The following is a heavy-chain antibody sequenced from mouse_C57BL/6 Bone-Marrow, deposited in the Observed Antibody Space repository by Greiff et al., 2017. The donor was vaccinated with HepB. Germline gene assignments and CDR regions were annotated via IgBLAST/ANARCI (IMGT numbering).Heavy chain of an antibody. Sequence: VQLQQPGAELVMPGASVKLSCKASGYTFTSYWMHWVEQRPGQGLEWIGEIDPSDSYTNYNQKFKGKSTLTVDKSSSTAYMQLSSLTSEDSAVYYCAREGIYYADYYAMDYWGQGTSVTVSS. CDR2: IDPSDSYT. CDR1: GYTFTSYW. J-gene: IGHJ4*01. CDR3: AREGIYYADYYAMDY. V-gene: IGHV1-69*01. D-gene: IGHD2-1*01.